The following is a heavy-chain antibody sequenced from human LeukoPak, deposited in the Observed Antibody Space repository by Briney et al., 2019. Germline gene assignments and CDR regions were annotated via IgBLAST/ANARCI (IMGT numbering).Heavy chain of an antibody. D-gene: IGHD3-10*01. CDR1: GGSISSGSYY. CDR2: IYTSGST. Sequence: PSQTLSLTCTVPGGSISSGSYYWSWIRQPAGKGLEWIGRIYTSGSTNYNPSLKSRVTISVDTSKNQFSLKLSSVTAADTAVYYCARSKVTMVRGVIKAAEYFQHWGQGTLVTVSS. V-gene: IGHV4-61*02. J-gene: IGHJ1*01. CDR3: ARSKVTMVRGVIKAAEYFQH.